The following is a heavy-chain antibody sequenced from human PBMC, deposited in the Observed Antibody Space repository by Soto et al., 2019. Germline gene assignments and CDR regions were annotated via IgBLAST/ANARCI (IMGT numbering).Heavy chain of an antibody. CDR2: INPSGGST. CDR3: ARGKGMEENYFYYGLDI. V-gene: IGHV1-46*01. D-gene: IGHD1-1*01. CDR1: GYPFTSYY. J-gene: IGHJ6*02. Sequence: ASVKVSCKASGYPFTSYYVHWVRQAPGHGLEWMGRINPSGGSTSYAQRFQDRVIITRDTSASTGYMELSSLRSEDTAVYYCARGKGMEENYFYYGLDIWGQGTTVTVSS.